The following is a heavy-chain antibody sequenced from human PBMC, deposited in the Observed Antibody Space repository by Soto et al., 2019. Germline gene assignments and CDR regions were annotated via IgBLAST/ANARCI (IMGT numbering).Heavy chain of an antibody. CDR3: ARRSRGWTQSTQAPDY. J-gene: IGHJ4*02. CDR2: IYYSGST. V-gene: IGHV4-39*01. D-gene: IGHD1-26*01. Sequence: SETLSLTCTVSGGSISSYYWGWIRQPPGKGLEWIGSIYYSGSTYYNPSLKSRVTISVDTSKNQFSLKLSSVTAADTAVYYCARRSRGWTQSTQAPDYWGQGTLVTVSS. CDR1: GGSISSYY.